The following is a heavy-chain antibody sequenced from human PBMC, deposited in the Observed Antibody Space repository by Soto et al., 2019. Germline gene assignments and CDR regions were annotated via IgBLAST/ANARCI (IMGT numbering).Heavy chain of an antibody. J-gene: IGHJ1*01. CDR2: IYYSGST. CDR1: GGSISSYY. CDR3: ARANTIFGVVFPQPQH. Sequence: PSETLSLTCTVSGGSISSYYWSWIRQPPGKGLEWIGYIYYSGSTNYNPSLKSRVTISVDTSKNQFSLKLSSVTAADTAVYYCARANTIFGVVFPQPQHWGQGXLVTVSS. D-gene: IGHD3-3*01. V-gene: IGHV4-59*01.